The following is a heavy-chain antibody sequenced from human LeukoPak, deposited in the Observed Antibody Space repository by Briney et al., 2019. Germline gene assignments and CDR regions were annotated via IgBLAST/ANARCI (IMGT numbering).Heavy chain of an antibody. CDR1: GGSFSGYY. J-gene: IGHJ4*02. V-gene: IGHV4-34*01. CDR3: ARSLVARPYDY. CDR2: INHSGST. Sequence: SETLSLTCAVYGGSFSGYYWSWIRQPPGKGLEWIGEINHSGSTNYNPSLMSRVTISVDTSKNQFSLKLSSVTAADTAVYYCARSLVARPYDYWGQGTLVTVSS. D-gene: IGHD5-12*01.